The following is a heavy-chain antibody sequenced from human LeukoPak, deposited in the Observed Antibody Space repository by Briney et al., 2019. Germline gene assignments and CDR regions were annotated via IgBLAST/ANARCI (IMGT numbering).Heavy chain of an antibody. D-gene: IGHD3-10*01. CDR3: VKDSSSGSYFDY. CDR2: ITGSGGST. CDR1: GFTFSSYA. Sequence: PGGSLRLSCAASGFTFSSYAMSWVRQAPGKGLEWVSDITGSGGSTHYADSVKGRFTISRDNSRNTLHLQMSSLRVEDTAVYYCVKDSSSGSYFDYWGQGTLVTVSS. V-gene: IGHV3-23*01. J-gene: IGHJ4*02.